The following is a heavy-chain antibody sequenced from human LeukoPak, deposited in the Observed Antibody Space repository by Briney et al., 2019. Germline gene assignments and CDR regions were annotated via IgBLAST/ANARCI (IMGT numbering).Heavy chain of an antibody. CDR1: GGSITTFF. V-gene: IGHV4-59*01. D-gene: IGHD3-10*01. CDR3: AGGPLYEYHSGTFVN. CDR2: IYYTGNT. J-gene: IGHJ4*02. Sequence: PSETLSLTCSVSGGSITTFFWNWIRQPPGKGLEWIGSIYYTGNTHYNSSLKSRVTVSQDTSRNRVSLKLTSVTAADTAVYYCAGGPLYEYHSGTFVNWGQGTLVTVSS.